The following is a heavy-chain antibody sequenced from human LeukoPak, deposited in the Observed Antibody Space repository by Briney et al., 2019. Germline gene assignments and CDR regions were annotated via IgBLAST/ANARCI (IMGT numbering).Heavy chain of an antibody. CDR2: INAYNGNT. J-gene: IGHJ4*02. V-gene: IGHV1-18*01. CDR1: GYSSTSYG. Sequence: ASVKVSCKASGYSSTSYGVRWVRQAPGQGLEWMAWINAYNGNTNYAQNLQGRVTLTTDTSTSTAYMELRSLRSDDTAVYYCARDGNDVMDYWGQGTLVTVSS. CDR3: ARDGNDVMDY. D-gene: IGHD1-1*01.